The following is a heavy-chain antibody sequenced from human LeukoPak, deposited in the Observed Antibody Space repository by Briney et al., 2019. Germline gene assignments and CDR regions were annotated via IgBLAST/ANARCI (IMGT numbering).Heavy chain of an antibody. J-gene: IGHJ6*02. CDR1: VGTFSSYA. D-gene: IGHD3-10*01. V-gene: IGHV1-69*04. CDR2: IIPILGIA. Sequence: SVKVSCKASVGTFSSYAISWVRQAPGQGLEWMGRIIPILGIANYAQKFQGRVTITADKSTSTAYMELSSLRSEDTAVYYCARDPSLRSYYYYGMDVWGQGTTVTVSS. CDR3: ARDPSLRSYYYYGMDV.